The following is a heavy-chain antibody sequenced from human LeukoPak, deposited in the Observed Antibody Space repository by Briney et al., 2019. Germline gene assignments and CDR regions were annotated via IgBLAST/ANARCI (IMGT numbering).Heavy chain of an antibody. CDR1: GGYISSYS. D-gene: IGHD6-13*01. CDR2: IYYSGST. CDR3: ARDRVGQQLVGRNYYYYYMDV. V-gene: IGHV4-59*01. Sequence: PSETLSLTCTVSGGYISSYSWSWIRQPPGKGLEWIGYIYYSGSTNYNPSLKSLVTISVDTSKNQFSLKLRSVTAADTAVYYCARDRVGQQLVGRNYYYYYMDVWGKGTTVTISS. J-gene: IGHJ6*03.